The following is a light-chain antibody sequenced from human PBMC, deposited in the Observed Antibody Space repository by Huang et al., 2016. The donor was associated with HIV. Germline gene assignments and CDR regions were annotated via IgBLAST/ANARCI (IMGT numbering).Light chain of an antibody. CDR2: DAS. CDR1: QSVSRY. CDR3: QQRSNWGGA. J-gene: IGKJ3*01. V-gene: IGKV3-11*01. Sequence: DIILTQSPATLSLSPGDRASLSCRASQSVSRYVAWYQQKPGQAPRLLIYDASNRATGIPARFSGSGSGTDFTLTISSLETEDFAVYYCQQRSNWGGAFGPGTKVEI.